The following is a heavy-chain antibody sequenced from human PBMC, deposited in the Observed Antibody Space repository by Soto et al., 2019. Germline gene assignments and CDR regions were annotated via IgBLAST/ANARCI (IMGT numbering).Heavy chain of an antibody. CDR2: IYYSGST. V-gene: IGHV4-59*08. CDR1: GSSISGGY. Sequence: PSETLSLTFIVAGSSISGGYWSWIRQPPGKGLEWIGYIYYSGSTNYNPSLKSRVTISVDTSKNQFSLKLSSVTAADTAVYYCASGVGSSSWYYFDYWGQGTLVTVSS. D-gene: IGHD6-13*01. J-gene: IGHJ4*02. CDR3: ASGVGSSSWYYFDY.